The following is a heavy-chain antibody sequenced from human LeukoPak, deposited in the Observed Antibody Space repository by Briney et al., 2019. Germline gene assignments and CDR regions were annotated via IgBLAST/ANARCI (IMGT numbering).Heavy chain of an antibody. CDR1: GFTFSLYS. J-gene: IGHJ4*02. Sequence: GGSLRLSCAASGFTFSLYSMNWVRQAPGKGLEWVSAISGSGGSTYYADSVKGRFTISRDNSKNTLYLQMNSLRAEDTAVYYCAKVREYYYDSSGVFDYWGQGTLVTVSS. CDR3: AKVREYYYDSSGVFDY. V-gene: IGHV3-23*01. D-gene: IGHD3-22*01. CDR2: ISGSGGST.